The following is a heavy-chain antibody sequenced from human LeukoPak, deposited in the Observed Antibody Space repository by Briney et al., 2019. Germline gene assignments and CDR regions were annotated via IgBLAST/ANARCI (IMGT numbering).Heavy chain of an antibody. Sequence: GASVTVSCKASGYTFTSYGISWVGLAPGQGLEGMGWMSAYNGNTHYAQKLQGRVTMTPATSTSTAYTELRSLRSDDTAMYYCSKAGYSSSGSLLSGESDAFDISGEGTMVTASS. J-gene: IGHJ3*02. V-gene: IGHV1-18*04. D-gene: IGHD6-13*01. CDR3: SKAGYSSSGSLLSGESDAFDI. CDR1: GYTFTSYG. CDR2: MSAYNGNT.